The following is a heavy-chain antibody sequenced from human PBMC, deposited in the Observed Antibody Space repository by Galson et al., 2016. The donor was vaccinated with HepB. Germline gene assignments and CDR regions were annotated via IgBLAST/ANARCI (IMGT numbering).Heavy chain of an antibody. D-gene: IGHD5-18*01. Sequence: SLRLSCAASGFTLSNYWMHWVRQAPGKGPVWVSHINNDGSRTTYADSVKGRFTISRDNAKHPLDLQMNSLRAEDTAIYYCVVQLWAWGQGTRVTVSS. CDR2: INNDGSRT. V-gene: IGHV3-74*01. CDR3: VVQLWA. J-gene: IGHJ4*02. CDR1: GFTLSNYW.